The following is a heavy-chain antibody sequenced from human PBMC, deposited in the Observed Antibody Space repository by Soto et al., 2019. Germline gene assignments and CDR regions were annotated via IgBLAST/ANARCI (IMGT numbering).Heavy chain of an antibody. CDR1: GYMFTNYG. V-gene: IGHV1-18*01. Sequence: QVQLMQSGAEVKKPGASVKVSCEASGYMFTNYGISWVRQAPGQGLEWMGWISPYNGNTYYAQKFQGRVTMTTDTSTSTAYLDLRSLRSDDTAVYYCARDYGGYFDYWGQGTLVTVSS. D-gene: IGHD3-16*01. CDR3: ARDYGGYFDY. J-gene: IGHJ4*02. CDR2: ISPYNGNT.